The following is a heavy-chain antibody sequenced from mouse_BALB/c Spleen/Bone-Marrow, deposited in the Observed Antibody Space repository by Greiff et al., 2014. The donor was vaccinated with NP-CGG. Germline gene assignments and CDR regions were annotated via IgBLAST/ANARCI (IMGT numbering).Heavy chain of an antibody. V-gene: IGHV1-26*01. CDR1: GYPFTGYY. CDR2: VNPNNGGT. Sequence: EVKLMESGPDLVKPGASVKISCKASGYPFTGYYMHWVKQSHGKSLEWIGRVNPNNGGTSYNQKFKGKAILTVDKSSSTAYMELRSLTSEDSAVYYCARNYGSSYPFAYWGQGTLVTVSA. CDR3: ARNYGSSYPFAY. J-gene: IGHJ3*01. D-gene: IGHD1-1*01.